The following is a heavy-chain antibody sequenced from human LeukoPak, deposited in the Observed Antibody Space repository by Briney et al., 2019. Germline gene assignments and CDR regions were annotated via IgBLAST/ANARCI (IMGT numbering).Heavy chain of an antibody. Sequence: GGSLRLSCAASRFTFSSYAMSWVRQAPGKGLEWVSTISGTGTNTYYAASVKGRFTISRDNSKNTLYLQMNSLRAEDTAVYYCTTGGAYDAFDIWGQGTMVTVSS. J-gene: IGHJ3*02. D-gene: IGHD1-26*01. CDR1: RFTFSSYA. CDR3: TTGGAYDAFDI. V-gene: IGHV3-23*01. CDR2: ISGTGTNT.